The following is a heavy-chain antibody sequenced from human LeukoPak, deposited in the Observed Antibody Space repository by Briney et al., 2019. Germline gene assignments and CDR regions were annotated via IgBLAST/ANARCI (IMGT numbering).Heavy chain of an antibody. D-gene: IGHD1-26*01. CDR3: ARVSGSYVDY. CDR1: GGSISSYY. Sequence: PSETLSLTCTVSGGSISSYYWGWIRQPPGKGLEWIGYISYSGSTNYNPSLKSRVTISVDKSKNQFSLKLSSVTAADTAVYYCARVSGSYVDYWGQGTLVTVSS. J-gene: IGHJ4*02. CDR2: ISYSGST. V-gene: IGHV4-59*12.